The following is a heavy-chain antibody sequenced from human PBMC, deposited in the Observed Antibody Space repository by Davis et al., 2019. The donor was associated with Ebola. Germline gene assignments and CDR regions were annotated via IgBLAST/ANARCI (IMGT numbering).Heavy chain of an antibody. D-gene: IGHD3-22*01. V-gene: IGHV3-30*18. CDR3: AKTALLFDSSSPIDS. CDR1: GFTFSSYW. Sequence: PGGSLRLSCAASGFTFSSYWMSWVRQAPGKGLEWVAVISYDGSNKYYADSVKGRFTISRDNSKNTLYLQMNSLRAEDTALYYCAKTALLFDSSSPIDSWGQGTLVTVSS. CDR2: ISYDGSNK. J-gene: IGHJ4*02.